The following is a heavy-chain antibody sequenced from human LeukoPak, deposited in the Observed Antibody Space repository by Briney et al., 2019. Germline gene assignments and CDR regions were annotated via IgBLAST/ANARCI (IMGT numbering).Heavy chain of an antibody. CDR2: ISSTSIYR. Sequence: GGSLRLSCAASGFTVSSNYMSWVRQAPGKGLEWVSSISSTSIYRYYGDSVKGRFTISRDNAKNSLYLQMNSLRAEDTAVFYCTTEIVPWGSGSYCDYWGQGTLVTVSS. CDR3: TTEIVPWGSGSYCDY. J-gene: IGHJ4*02. CDR1: GFTVSSNY. D-gene: IGHD3-10*01. V-gene: IGHV3-21*01.